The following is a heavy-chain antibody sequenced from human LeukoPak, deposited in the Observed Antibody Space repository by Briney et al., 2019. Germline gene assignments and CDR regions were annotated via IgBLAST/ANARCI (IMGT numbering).Heavy chain of an antibody. CDR2: IHYSGSS. CDR3: ARGGYSSGYYYFDY. J-gene: IGHJ4*02. CDR1: GDSIIGYY. Sequence: SETLSLTCTVSGDSIIGYYWTWIRQPPGKGLEWIGYIHYSGSSNYNPSLQSRVTISVDTSKNQFSLKLSSVTAADTAVYYCARGGYSSGYYYFDYWGQGTLVTVSS. V-gene: IGHV4-59*12. D-gene: IGHD3-22*01.